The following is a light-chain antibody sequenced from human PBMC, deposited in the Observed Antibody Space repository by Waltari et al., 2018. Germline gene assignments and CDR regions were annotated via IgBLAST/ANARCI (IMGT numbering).Light chain of an antibody. Sequence: EIXMTQSPAXXSVSPGERATLSCRASQSVSSNLAWYQQKPGQAPRLLIYGASTRATGIPARFSGSGSGTEFTLXISSLQSEXXAVYYXQQXNNWPLTFXXXTKVEIK. CDR3: QQXNNWPLT. CDR2: GAS. V-gene: IGKV3-15*01. J-gene: IGKJ4*01. CDR1: QSVSSN.